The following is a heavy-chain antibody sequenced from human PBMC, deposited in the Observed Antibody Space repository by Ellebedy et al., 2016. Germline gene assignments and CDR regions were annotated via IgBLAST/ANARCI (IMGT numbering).Heavy chain of an antibody. J-gene: IGHJ3*02. V-gene: IGHV3-74*01. CDR1: GFTFSSYW. D-gene: IGHD7-27*01. CDR2: INNDGSST. CDR3: ARGGPGARAFDI. Sequence: GESLKISXAASGFTFSSYWMHWVRQAPGKGLVWVSRINNDGSSTNYADSVKGRFTISRDNAKNTLYLQMNSLRAEDTAVYYCARGGPGARAFDIWGQGTMVTVSS.